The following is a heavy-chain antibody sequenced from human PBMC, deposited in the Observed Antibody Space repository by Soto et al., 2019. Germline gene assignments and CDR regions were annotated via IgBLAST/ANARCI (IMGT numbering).Heavy chain of an antibody. V-gene: IGHV3-74*03. CDR3: AREAGYCSRTSCYRRAFDT. CDR2: INTDGGNS. CDR1: GFSFSGHW. D-gene: IGHD2-2*01. J-gene: IGHJ3*02. Sequence: EVQLVESGGDLVQPGGSLRLSCAASGFSFSGHWMHWVRQVPGKGLEWVSRINTDGGNSAYADSVKGRFTISRDNAKNTLYLQMNGLRAADTAVYYCAREAGYCSRTSCYRRAFDTWGQGTTVTVSS.